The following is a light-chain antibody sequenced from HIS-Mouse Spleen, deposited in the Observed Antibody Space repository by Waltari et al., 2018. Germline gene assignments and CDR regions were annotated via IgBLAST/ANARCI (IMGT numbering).Light chain of an antibody. Sequence: QSALTQPASVSGSPGQSITISCPGTSSDVGGYNHVPWYQQHPGKAPKLMIYEVSNRPSGVSNRFSGSKSGNTASLTISGLQAEDEADYYCSSYTSSSTYVVFGGGTKLTVL. CDR2: EVS. J-gene: IGLJ2*01. V-gene: IGLV2-14*01. CDR3: SSYTSSSTYVV. CDR1: SSDVGGYNH.